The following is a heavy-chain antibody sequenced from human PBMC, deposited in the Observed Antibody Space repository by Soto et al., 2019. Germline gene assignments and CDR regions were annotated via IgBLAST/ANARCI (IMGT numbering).Heavy chain of an antibody. J-gene: IGHJ6*02. CDR3: VRIAAAGGDYYGMDV. D-gene: IGHD6-13*01. Sequence: SLTGAIAWDSVSSNSAGWNWIRQSPSRGLEWLGRTYYRSKWYNDYAVSVKSRITITPDTSKNQFSLQLNSVTPEDTAVYYCVRIAAAGGDYYGMDVWGQGTTVTVSS. V-gene: IGHV6-1*01. CDR2: TYYRSKWYN. CDR1: WDSVSSNSAG.